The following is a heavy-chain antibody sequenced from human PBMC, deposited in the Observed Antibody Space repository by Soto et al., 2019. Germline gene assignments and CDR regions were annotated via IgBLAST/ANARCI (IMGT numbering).Heavy chain of an antibody. Sequence: PSETLSLTCTVSGGSISSGGYYWSWIRQHPGKGLEWIGYIYYSGSTYYNPSLKSRVTISVDTSKNQFSLKLSSVTAADTAVYYCERALHSYGRHDAFDICGQGPMVTVSS. CDR2: IYYSGST. V-gene: IGHV4-31*03. CDR1: GGSISSGGYY. J-gene: IGHJ3*02. CDR3: ERALHSYGRHDAFDI. D-gene: IGHD5-18*01.